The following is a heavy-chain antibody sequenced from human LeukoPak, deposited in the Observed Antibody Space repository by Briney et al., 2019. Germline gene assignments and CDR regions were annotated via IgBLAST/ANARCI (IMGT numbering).Heavy chain of an antibody. CDR2: ILYDGRNK. CDR3: ARDRTSGDYSFDF. Sequence: GGPLRLSCAASGFTFSTYVMHWVRQTPGKGLEWVALILYDGRNKDYADSVKGRFTISRDNSKNTLSVQMNSLRPEDTAVYYCARDRTSGDYSFDFWGQGTLVTV. V-gene: IGHV3-30*04. D-gene: IGHD4-17*01. CDR1: GFTFSTYV. J-gene: IGHJ4*02.